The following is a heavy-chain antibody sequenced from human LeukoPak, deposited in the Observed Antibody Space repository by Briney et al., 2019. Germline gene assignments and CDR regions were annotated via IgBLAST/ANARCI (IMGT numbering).Heavy chain of an antibody. Sequence: PGGSLRLSCAASGFTFSSYAMSWVRQAPGKGLEWVAFIQFDGSNEYYADSVKGRFTISRDNSKNTLYLQMNSLRAEDTSVYYCAKDQQLQPFHYWGQGTLVTVSS. CDR3: AKDQQLQPFHY. D-gene: IGHD2-2*01. CDR1: GFTFSSYA. J-gene: IGHJ4*02. CDR2: IQFDGSNE. V-gene: IGHV3-30*02.